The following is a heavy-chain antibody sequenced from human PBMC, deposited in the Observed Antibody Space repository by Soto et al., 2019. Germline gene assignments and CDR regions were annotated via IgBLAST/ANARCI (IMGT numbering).Heavy chain of an antibody. CDR2: ISYDGSNK. CDR3: AKDSGRYYYDSSGYYYNYYGMDV. Sequence: QVQLVESGGGVVQPGRSLRLSCAASGFTFSSYGMHWVRQAPGKGLEWVAVISYDGSNKYYADSVKGRFTISRDNSKNSLYLQMNSLRAEDTAVYYCAKDSGRYYYDSSGYYYNYYGMDVWGQGTTVTVSS. V-gene: IGHV3-30*18. D-gene: IGHD3-22*01. J-gene: IGHJ6*02. CDR1: GFTFSSYG.